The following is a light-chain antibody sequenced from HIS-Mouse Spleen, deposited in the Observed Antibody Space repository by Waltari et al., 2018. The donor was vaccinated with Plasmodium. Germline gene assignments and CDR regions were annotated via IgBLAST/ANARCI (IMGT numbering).Light chain of an antibody. V-gene: IGKV1-5*03. Sequence: DIQMTQSTFTLSASAGDRVTITCRACQSIRSWWGLYKQRPGQTPKLLTYKASSLESGVPSRFSGSGSGTGFTLTISSLQADDFATYYCQQYNSYWTFGQGTKVEIK. J-gene: IGKJ1*01. CDR1: QSIRSW. CDR2: KAS. CDR3: QQYNSYWT.